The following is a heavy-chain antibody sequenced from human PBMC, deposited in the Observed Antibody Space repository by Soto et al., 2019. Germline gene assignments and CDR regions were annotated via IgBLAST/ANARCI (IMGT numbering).Heavy chain of an antibody. CDR2: ISWNSGSI. V-gene: IGHV3-9*01. CDR1: GFTFDDYA. J-gene: IGHJ6*02. D-gene: IGHD3-22*01. CDR3: AKDMGSGYHYGMDV. Sequence: PGGSLRLSCAASGFTFDDYAMHWVRQAPGKGLEWVSGISWNSGSIGYADSVKGRFTISRDNAKNSLYLQMNSLRAEDTALYYCAKDMGSGYHYGMDVWGQGTTVTVSS.